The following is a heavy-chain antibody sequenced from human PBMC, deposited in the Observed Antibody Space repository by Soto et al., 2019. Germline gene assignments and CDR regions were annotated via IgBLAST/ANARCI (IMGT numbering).Heavy chain of an antibody. V-gene: IGHV1-3*01. Sequence: VKVSCKASGYTFTSYAMHWVRQAPGQRLEWMGWINAYNGNTNYAQKFQGRVTMTTDTSTTTAYMELRSLRSDDTAVYYCARVGGSIVLVPAAGPHWFDPWGQGTLVTVSS. CDR3: ARVGGSIVLVPAAGPHWFDP. CDR2: INAYNGNT. J-gene: IGHJ5*02. D-gene: IGHD2-2*01. CDR1: GYTFTSYA.